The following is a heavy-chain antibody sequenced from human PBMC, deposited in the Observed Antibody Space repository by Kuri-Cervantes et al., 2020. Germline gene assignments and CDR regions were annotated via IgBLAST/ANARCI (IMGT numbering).Heavy chain of an antibody. J-gene: IGHJ4*02. D-gene: IGHD2-2*01. CDR2: ISYDRSNK. CDR3: AKEGVEYCSSTSCFSSFDY. CDR1: GFTFSSYG. V-gene: IGHV3-30*12. Sequence: GESLKISCAASGFTFSSYGMHWVRQAPGKGLEWVAVISYDRSNKYYADSVKGRFTISRDNSKNTLYLQMNSLRAEDTAVYYCAKEGVEYCSSTSCFSSFDYWGQGTLVTVSS.